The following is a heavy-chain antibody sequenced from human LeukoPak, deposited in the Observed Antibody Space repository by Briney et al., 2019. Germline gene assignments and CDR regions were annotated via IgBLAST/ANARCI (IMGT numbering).Heavy chain of an antibody. CDR3: GKGTVVVPAVADY. CDR1: GFTFSNYG. D-gene: IGHD2-2*01. V-gene: IGHV3-30*02. CDR2: IRYDSSNK. Sequence: GGSLRLSCAASGFTFSNYGMHWVRQAPGKGLEWLAFIRYDSSNKYYADSVRGRFTISRDNSKNTLYLQMNSLRAEDTAVYYCGKGTVVVPAVADYWGQGTLVTVSS. J-gene: IGHJ4*02.